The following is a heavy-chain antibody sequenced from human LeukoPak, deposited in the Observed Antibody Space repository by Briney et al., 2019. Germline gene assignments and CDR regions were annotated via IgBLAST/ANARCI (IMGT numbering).Heavy chain of an antibody. D-gene: IGHD1-14*01. CDR3: AKEQDNLLLLSHFDS. CDR1: GFTFNNYA. Sequence: GGSLRLSCAASGFTFNNYAMNWVRQTPGKGLQWVSAVSGDGQRTFYADSVKGRFTIFRDNSMNTLSLRMNSLRVEDTAVYYCAKEQDNLLLLSHFDSWGQGILVTVSA. CDR2: VSGDGQRT. J-gene: IGHJ4*02. V-gene: IGHV3-23*01.